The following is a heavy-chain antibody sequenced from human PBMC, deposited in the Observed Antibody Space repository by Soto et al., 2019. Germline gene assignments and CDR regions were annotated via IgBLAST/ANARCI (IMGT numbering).Heavy chain of an antibody. CDR2: IDWDDDK. CDR3: ARMYYYGSGSYFDY. J-gene: IGHJ4*02. Sequence: SGPTLVNPTQTLTLTCTSSGFSLSTSGMCVSWIRQPPGKALEWLALIDWDDDKYYSTSLKTRLTISKDTSKNQVVLTMTNMDPVDTATYYCARMYYYGSGSYFDYWGQGTLVTVSS. V-gene: IGHV2-70*01. D-gene: IGHD3-10*01. CDR1: GFSLSTSGMC.